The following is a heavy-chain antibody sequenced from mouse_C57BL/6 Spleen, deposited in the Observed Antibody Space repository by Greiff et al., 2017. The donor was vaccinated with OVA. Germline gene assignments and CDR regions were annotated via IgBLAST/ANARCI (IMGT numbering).Heavy chain of an antibody. Sequence: QVQLQQSGPGLVQPSQSLSITCTVSGFSLTSYGVHWVRQSPGKGLEWLGVIWRGGSTDYNAAFMSRLSITKDNSKSQVFFKMNSLQADDTAIYYCAKMEGLPSYAMDYWGQGTSVTVSS. J-gene: IGHJ4*01. CDR3: AKMEGLPSYAMDY. D-gene: IGHD2-2*01. CDR1: GFSLTSYG. V-gene: IGHV2-5*01. CDR2: IWRGGST.